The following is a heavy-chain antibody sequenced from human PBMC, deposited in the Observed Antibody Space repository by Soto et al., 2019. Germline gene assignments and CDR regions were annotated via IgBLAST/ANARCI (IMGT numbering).Heavy chain of an antibody. CDR1: GGSISSGDYY. CDR2: IYYSGST. V-gene: IGHV4-30-4*01. J-gene: IGHJ6*02. D-gene: IGHD3-22*01. CDR3: ASPTYYYDSSGPPDGMDV. Sequence: SETLSLTCTVSGGSISSGDYYWSRIRQPPGKGLEWIGYIYYSGSTYYNPSLKSRVTISVDTSKNQFSLKLSSVTAADTAVYYCASPTYYYDSSGPPDGMDVWGQGTTVTVSS.